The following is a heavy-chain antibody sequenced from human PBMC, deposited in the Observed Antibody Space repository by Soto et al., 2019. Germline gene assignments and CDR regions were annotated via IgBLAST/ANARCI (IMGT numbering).Heavy chain of an antibody. D-gene: IGHD6-19*01. J-gene: IGHJ4*02. CDR3: ARGLETYSSGWFPFDY. CDR1: GYTFTSYD. CDR2: MNPNSGNT. V-gene: IGHV1-8*01. Sequence: QVQLVQSGAEVKKPGASVKVSCKASGYTFTSYDINWVRQATGQGLEWMGWMNPNSGNTGYAQKFQGRVTMTRNTPISKADLQLRSLRSEDTAVYYCARGLETYSSGWFPFDYWGQGTLVTVSS.